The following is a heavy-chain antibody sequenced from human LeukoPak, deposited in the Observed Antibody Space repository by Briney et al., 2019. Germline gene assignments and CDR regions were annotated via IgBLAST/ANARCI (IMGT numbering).Heavy chain of an antibody. D-gene: IGHD3-22*01. CDR2: IYYSGST. CDR1: GGSISSSSYY. Sequence: PSETLSLTCTVSGGSISSSSYYWGWIRQPPGKGLEWIGSIYYSGSTYYNPSLKSRVTISVDTSKNQFSLKLSSVTAADTAVYYCARTMYYYDSSGYYYAFDIWGQGTMVTVSS. J-gene: IGHJ3*02. CDR3: ARTMYYYDSSGYYYAFDI. V-gene: IGHV4-39*07.